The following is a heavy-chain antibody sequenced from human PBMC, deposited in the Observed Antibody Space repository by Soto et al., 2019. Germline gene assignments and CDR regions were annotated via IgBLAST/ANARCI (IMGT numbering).Heavy chain of an antibody. J-gene: IGHJ4*02. CDR3: AKATRGPLSSRSSDANHFDS. V-gene: IGHV3-23*01. CDR2: ISGAGDRT. CDR1: GFSFSGYA. D-gene: IGHD6-13*01. Sequence: EAQLLESGGRLVQPGGSLRLSCAASGFSFSGYAMNWVRQAPGKGLEWVSIISGAGDRTYYADSVKGRFTISRDNSKNTLYLQMNSLRAEDTAVYHCAKATRGPLSSRSSDANHFDSWGLGTLVAVSS.